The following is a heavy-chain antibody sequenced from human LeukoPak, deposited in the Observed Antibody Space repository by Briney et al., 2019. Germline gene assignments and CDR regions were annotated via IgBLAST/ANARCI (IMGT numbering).Heavy chain of an antibody. D-gene: IGHD2-15*01. CDR3: ARGPRYCSGGSCGFFDY. Sequence: GGSLRLSCAASGFTFSSYAMSWVRQAPGKGLEWVSSISSSSSYIYYADSVKGRFTISRDNAKNSLYLQMNSLRAEDTAVYYCARGPRYCSGGSCGFFDYWDQGTLVTVSS. CDR2: ISSSSSYI. CDR1: GFTFSSYA. V-gene: IGHV3-21*01. J-gene: IGHJ4*02.